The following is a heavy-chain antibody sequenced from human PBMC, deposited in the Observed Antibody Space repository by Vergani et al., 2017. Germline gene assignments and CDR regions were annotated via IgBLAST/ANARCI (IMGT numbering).Heavy chain of an antibody. CDR1: GFTVSSNY. J-gene: IGHJ4*02. CDR2: SYSGGST. V-gene: IGHV3-53*01. CDR3: ASIAAGRPATCH. D-gene: IGHD6-13*01. Sequence: EVQLVESGGGLIQPGGSLRLSCAASGFTVSSNYMSWVRQAPGKGLEWVSVSYSGGSTYYADSVKGRFPISRDNSKNTLYLQMNSLRAEDTAVYYCASIAAGRPATCHWGQGTLVTVSS.